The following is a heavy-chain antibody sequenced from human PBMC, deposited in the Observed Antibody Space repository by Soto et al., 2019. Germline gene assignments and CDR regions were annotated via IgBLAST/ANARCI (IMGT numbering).Heavy chain of an antibody. CDR2: IDPSDSYT. CDR3: ARHVPGQYTAMVAFDP. J-gene: IGHJ5*02. D-gene: IGHD5-18*01. V-gene: IGHV5-10-1*01. Sequence: GESLEISCKGSGYSFTSYWISWVRQMRGKGLEWMGRIDPSDSYTNYSPSFQGHVTISADKSISTAYLQWSSLKASDTAMYYCARHVPGQYTAMVAFDPWGQGTLVTVSS. CDR1: GYSFTSYW.